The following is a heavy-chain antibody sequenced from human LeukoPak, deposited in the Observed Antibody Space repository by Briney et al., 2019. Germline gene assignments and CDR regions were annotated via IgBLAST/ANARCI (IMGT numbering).Heavy chain of an antibody. V-gene: IGHV4-61*02. J-gene: IGHJ6*03. Sequence: KTSQTLSLTCTVSGGSISSGSYYWSWIRQPAGKGLEWIGRIHTSGSSDYNPSLKSRVTMSVDTSNNQFSLKLSSVTAADAAVYYCARGDATYYYYMDVWGKGTTVTVSS. CDR1: GGSISSGSYY. CDR3: ARGDATYYYYMDV. D-gene: IGHD2-2*01. CDR2: IHTSGSS.